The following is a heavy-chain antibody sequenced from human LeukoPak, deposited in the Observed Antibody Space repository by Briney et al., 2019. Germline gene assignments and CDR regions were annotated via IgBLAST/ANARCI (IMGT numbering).Heavy chain of an antibody. CDR3: ARTYSRESGYDFVFHY. V-gene: IGHV3-33*01. CDR2: ISYDGKNI. CDR1: GFTFSSYG. J-gene: IGHJ4*02. D-gene: IGHD5-12*01. Sequence: GGSLRLSCAASGFTFSSYGMHWVRQAPGKGLEWVAAISYDGKNIHYVDSVKGRFTISRDSSKSTVYLQMNSLRAEDTAVYYCARTYSRESGYDFVFHYWGQGTLVTVSS.